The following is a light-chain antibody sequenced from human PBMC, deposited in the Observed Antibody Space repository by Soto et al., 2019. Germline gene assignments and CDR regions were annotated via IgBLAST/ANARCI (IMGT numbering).Light chain of an antibody. CDR3: QQVKGFPLT. CDR1: QDITRW. Sequence: DIQMTQSPSSVSAYVGDRVAITCRASQDITRWLAWYQKKPGKAPRLLMYAASSLQSGVPSRFSGSGSGTDFTLTITSLQPEDSAIYYCQQVKGFPLTFGGGTKVEIK. J-gene: IGKJ4*01. CDR2: AAS. V-gene: IGKV1-12*01.